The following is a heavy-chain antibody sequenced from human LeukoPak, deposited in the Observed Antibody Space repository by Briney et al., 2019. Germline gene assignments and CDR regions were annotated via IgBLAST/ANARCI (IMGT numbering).Heavy chain of an antibody. V-gene: IGHV4-59*01. CDR2: MYISGTT. J-gene: IGHJ5*02. Sequence: SETLSLTCTVYGASISSYSWSWIRQPPGKGLQWIGYMYISGTTDYNPSLQSRVTISRDTSRNQFSLELSSVTAADTAVYYCARGSGWYLPWGQGSLVTVSS. CDR1: GASISSYS. CDR3: ARGSGWYLP. D-gene: IGHD6-19*01.